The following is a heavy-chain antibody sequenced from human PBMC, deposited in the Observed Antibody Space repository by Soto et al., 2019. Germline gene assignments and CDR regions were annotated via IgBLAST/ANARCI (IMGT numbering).Heavy chain of an antibody. Sequence: QVQLQESGTGLVKPSETLSLTCTVSGGSISSDSWSWIRQSPGKALLWIGYSYDNGVTKYNPSLTRRVTISVDTSQNQFSLRLTSVTAADTAVYYCARRARSSSGWYFLDYWGQGTLVNVSS. D-gene: IGHD6-19*01. CDR1: GGSISSDS. CDR2: SYDNGVT. V-gene: IGHV4-59*01. J-gene: IGHJ4*02. CDR3: ARRARSSSGWYFLDY.